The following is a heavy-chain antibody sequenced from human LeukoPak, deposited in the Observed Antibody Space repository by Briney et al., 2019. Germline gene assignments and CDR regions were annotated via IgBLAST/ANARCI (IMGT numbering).Heavy chain of an antibody. D-gene: IGHD1-1*01. J-gene: IGHJ6*03. V-gene: IGHV3-11*04. CDR1: GFIFSDYY. CDR2: MSTSGTSM. Sequence: GGSLRLSCAVSGFIFSDYYMSWFRQAPGKGLEWVSYMSTSGTSMYYADSVKGRFTISRGNAKNSLYLQMNSLRAEDTAVYYCASLSPWTPYYMDVWGKGTTVTVSS. CDR3: ASLSPWTPYYMDV.